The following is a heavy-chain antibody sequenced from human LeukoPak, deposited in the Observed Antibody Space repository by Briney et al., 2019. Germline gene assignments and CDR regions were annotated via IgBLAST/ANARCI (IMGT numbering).Heavy chain of an antibody. V-gene: IGHV4-59*11. CDR1: GDSFSSHY. CDR2: ISYIGST. D-gene: IGHD4-17*01. CDR3: ARDLVTVTKGFDI. J-gene: IGHJ3*02. Sequence: SETLSLTCAVSGDSFSSHYWTWIRPSPGKGLEWIGYISYIGSTNYNPSLKSRVTISIDTSKNQFSLKLRSVTAADTAVYYCARDLVTVTKGFDIWGQGTMVSVSS.